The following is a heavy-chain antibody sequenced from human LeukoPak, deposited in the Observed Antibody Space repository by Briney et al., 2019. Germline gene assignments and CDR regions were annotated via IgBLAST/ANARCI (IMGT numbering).Heavy chain of an antibody. J-gene: IGHJ4*02. V-gene: IGHV4-59*01. CDR3: ARNLGGSSWVFDY. CDR2: IYYSGST. Sequence: PSETLSLTCTVSGGSISSYYWSWIRQPPGKGLEWIGYIYYSGSTNYNPSLKSRATISVDTSKNQFSLKLSSVTAADTAVYYCARNLGGSSWVFDYWGQGTLVTVSP. D-gene: IGHD6-13*01. CDR1: GGSISSYY.